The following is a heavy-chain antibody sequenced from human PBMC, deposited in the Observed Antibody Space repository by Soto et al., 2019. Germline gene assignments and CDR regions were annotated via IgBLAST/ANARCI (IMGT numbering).Heavy chain of an antibody. Sequence: EVQVLESGGDLVQPGGSLRLSCAASGFTFSDYAMTWVRQAPGKGLDWVSSVSASGDITYYADSVKGRFTISRDNSNNILLLQMNSLRAEDTALFYCARGDRGGSGSPASYYFSGLDVWGQGTTVTVSS. CDR1: GFTFSDYA. D-gene: IGHD3-10*01. J-gene: IGHJ6*02. CDR2: VSASGDIT. CDR3: ARGDRGGSGSPASYYFSGLDV. V-gene: IGHV3-23*01.